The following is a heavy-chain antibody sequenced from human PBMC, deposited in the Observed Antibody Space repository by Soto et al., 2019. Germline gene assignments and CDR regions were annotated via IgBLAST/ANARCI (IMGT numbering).Heavy chain of an antibody. CDR3: AKGIAVALYNWFDP. CDR2: ISGSGGST. V-gene: IGHV3-23*01. D-gene: IGHD6-19*01. J-gene: IGHJ5*02. Sequence: GGSLRLSCAASGFTFSSYAMSWVRQAPGKGLEWVSAISGSGGSTYYADSVKGRFTISRDNSKNTLYLQMNSLRAEDTALYYCAKGIAVALYNWFDPWGQGTLVTVSS. CDR1: GFTFSSYA.